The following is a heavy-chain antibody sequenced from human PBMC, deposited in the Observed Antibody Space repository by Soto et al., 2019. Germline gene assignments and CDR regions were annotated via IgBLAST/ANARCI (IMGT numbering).Heavy chain of an antibody. CDR3: VRDLDGSGSYYTDY. V-gene: IGHV1-18*01. J-gene: IGHJ4*02. D-gene: IGHD3-10*01. Sequence: ASVKVSCKPSGYTFISCGISWVRQAPGQGPEWMGWISAYNGKTNYAQRLQGRVTMTTDTSTSTVYMELRSLRSDDTAVYYCVRDLDGSGSYYTDYWGQGTLVTVSS. CDR1: GYTFISCG. CDR2: ISAYNGKT.